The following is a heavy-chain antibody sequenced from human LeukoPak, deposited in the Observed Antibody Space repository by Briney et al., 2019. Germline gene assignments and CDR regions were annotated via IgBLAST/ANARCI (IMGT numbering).Heavy chain of an antibody. Sequence: SENLSLTCTVSGGSIDSGDYHWSWIRQSPGKGLEWIGYIHFSGRTDYNPSLKSRTILSVDKSNTQFSLRLISVTAADTAVYYCAREINVAGSAFDIWGQGTMVTVSS. D-gene: IGHD6-19*01. V-gene: IGHV4-30-4*08. J-gene: IGHJ3*02. CDR1: GGSIDSGDYH. CDR3: AREINVAGSAFDI. CDR2: IHFSGRT.